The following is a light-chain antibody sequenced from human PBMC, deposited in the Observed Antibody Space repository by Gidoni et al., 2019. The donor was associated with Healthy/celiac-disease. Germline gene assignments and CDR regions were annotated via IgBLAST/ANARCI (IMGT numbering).Light chain of an antibody. J-gene: IGKJ4*01. Sequence: EIVLTQSPGTLSLSPGERATLSCRASQSVSSSYLAWYQQKPGQAPRLLIYGASSRATGIPDRFSGSGSVTDFTLTISRLEPEDFAVYYCQQYGSSPLTFXGXTKVXIK. CDR2: GAS. V-gene: IGKV3-20*01. CDR3: QQYGSSPLT. CDR1: QSVSSSY.